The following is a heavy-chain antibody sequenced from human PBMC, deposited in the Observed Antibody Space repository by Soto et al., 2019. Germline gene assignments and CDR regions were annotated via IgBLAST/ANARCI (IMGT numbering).Heavy chain of an antibody. CDR2: IYPRTSDT. V-gene: IGHV5-51*03. CDR1: GSTSTNTW. Sequence: PGAPLKVSGQAAGSTSTNTWMEGMRQMPVPGREWMGMIYPRTSDTRYSPAFQDQDTMSVDKSLGTAYLQWSSLKPSDPAMYYCVRPSGKIESSVGPRSFDYWGQGTLVTVSS. CDR3: VRPSGKIESSVGPRSFDY. J-gene: IGHJ4*02. D-gene: IGHD6-13*01.